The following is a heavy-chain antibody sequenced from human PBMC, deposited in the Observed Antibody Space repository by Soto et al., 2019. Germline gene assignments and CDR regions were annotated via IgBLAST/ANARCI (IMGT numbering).Heavy chain of an antibody. CDR3: ARDGRYCSGGSCYATLDY. Sequence: ASVKVSCKASGYTFTSYDINWVRQATGQGLEWMGWMNPNSGNTGYAQKFQGRVTMARNTSISTAYMELSSLRSEDTAVYYCARDGRYCSGGSCYATLDYWGQGTLVTVSS. J-gene: IGHJ4*02. CDR1: GYTFTSYD. V-gene: IGHV1-8*01. CDR2: MNPNSGNT. D-gene: IGHD2-15*01.